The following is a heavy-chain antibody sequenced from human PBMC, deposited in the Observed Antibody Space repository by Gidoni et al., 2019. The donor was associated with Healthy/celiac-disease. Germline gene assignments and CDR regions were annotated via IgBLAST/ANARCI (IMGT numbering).Heavy chain of an antibody. V-gene: IGHV3-21*01. J-gene: IGHJ4*02. CDR1: GFTFSSYS. CDR3: ARMYSGSYNY. Sequence: EVQLVESGGGLVKPGGSLRLSCAASGFTFSSYSMNWVRQAPGKGLEWVSSISSSRSYIYYADSVKGRFTNSRDNAKNSLYLQMNSLRAEDTAVYYCARMYSGSYNYWGQGTLVTVSS. CDR2: ISSSRSYI. D-gene: IGHD1-26*01.